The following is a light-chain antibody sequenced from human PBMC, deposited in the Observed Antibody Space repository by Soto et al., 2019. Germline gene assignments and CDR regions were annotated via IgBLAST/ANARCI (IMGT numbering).Light chain of an antibody. V-gene: IGKV1-33*01. CDR2: EAS. Sequence: DIQMTQSPSSLSASVGDRVTITCQASQDITNDLNWYQQKPGKAPKVLIYEASNLETGVPSRFSGSGSVTDFTFTISSLQPEDIATYFCHQYDNVPLTFGGGTKVEIK. J-gene: IGKJ4*02. CDR1: QDITND. CDR3: HQYDNVPLT.